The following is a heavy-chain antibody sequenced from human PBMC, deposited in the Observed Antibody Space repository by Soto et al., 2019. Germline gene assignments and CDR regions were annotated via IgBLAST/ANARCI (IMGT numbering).Heavy chain of an antibody. D-gene: IGHD3-10*01. J-gene: IGHJ4*02. V-gene: IGHV4-39*01. CDR2: IYYSGST. Sequence: SVTLSLTCTVSGASISSSGYYWGWIRQPPGKGLEWIGNIYYSGSTNYNPPLKSRVTISVDTSKNQFSLKVSSVTAADTAVYYCARRSYYGSGSIFDYWGQGTLVTVS. CDR3: ARRSYYGSGSIFDY. CDR1: GASISSSGYY.